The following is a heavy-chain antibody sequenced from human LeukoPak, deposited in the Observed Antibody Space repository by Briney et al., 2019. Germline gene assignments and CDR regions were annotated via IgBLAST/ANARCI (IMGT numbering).Heavy chain of an antibody. CDR1: GGSISNNNYY. Sequence: SETLSLTCTVSGGSISNNNYYWGWIRQPPGKGLEWIGSIYYSGSTYYNPPLKSRVSISVDTSKNQFSLRLSSVTAADTAVYYCARRWRHIVVVAADESFDLWGQGTMVTVSS. J-gene: IGHJ3*01. D-gene: IGHD2-21*02. CDR3: ARRWRHIVVVAADESFDL. V-gene: IGHV4-39*01. CDR2: IYYSGST.